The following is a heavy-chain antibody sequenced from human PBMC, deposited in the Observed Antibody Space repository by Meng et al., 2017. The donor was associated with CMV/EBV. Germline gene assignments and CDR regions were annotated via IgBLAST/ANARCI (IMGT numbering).Heavy chain of an antibody. V-gene: IGHV4-31*03. D-gene: IGHD2-2*01. CDR2: IYYSGST. Sequence: SETLSLTCTVSGGSISSGGYYWSWIRQHPGKGPEWIGYIYYSGSTYYNPSLKSRVTISVDTSKNQFSLKLSSVTAADTAVYYCARESRGSSPLYYYYYGMDVWGQGTTVTVSS. CDR1: GGSISSGGYY. CDR3: ARESRGSSPLYYYYYGMDV. J-gene: IGHJ6*02.